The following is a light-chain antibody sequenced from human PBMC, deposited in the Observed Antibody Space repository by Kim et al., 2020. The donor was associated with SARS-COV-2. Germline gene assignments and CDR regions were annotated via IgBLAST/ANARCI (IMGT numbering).Light chain of an antibody. V-gene: IGLV2-14*01. CDR2: DVS. CDR1: SSDVGGYNY. CDR3: SSYTSSNTLV. Sequence: QSALTQPASVSGSPGQSITISCTGTSSDVGGYNYVSWYQQHPGKAPKLMIYDVSKRPSGVSNRFSGSKSGNTASLTISGLQAEDEADYYCSSYTSSNTLVFGGGTQLTV. J-gene: IGLJ3*02.